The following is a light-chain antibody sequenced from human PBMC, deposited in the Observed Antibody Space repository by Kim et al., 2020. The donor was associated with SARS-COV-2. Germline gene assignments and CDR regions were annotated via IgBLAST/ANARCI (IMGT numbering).Light chain of an antibody. CDR3: LQHKSYPYS. CDR1: QDINRF. Sequence: SASVGDRVTITCRASQDINRFLAWFQQKPGKVPKRLIYHASTLQSGVPSRFSGSGSGTEFSLTISSLQPEDFATYYCLQHKSYPYSFGQWTQLEI. V-gene: IGKV1-17*03. J-gene: IGKJ2*03. CDR2: HAS.